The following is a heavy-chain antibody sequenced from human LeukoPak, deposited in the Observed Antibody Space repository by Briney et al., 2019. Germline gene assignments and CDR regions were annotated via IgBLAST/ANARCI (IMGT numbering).Heavy chain of an antibody. CDR1: GHTFTGYF. CDR3: ARAARVDYYDSSPYGMDV. CDR2: TNPNIGGT. V-gene: IGHV1-2*02. J-gene: IGHJ6*02. D-gene: IGHD3-22*01. Sequence: ASVKVSCKAPGHTFTGYFMHWVRQAPGQGLEWMGWTNPNIGGTNYAQNFQGRVTMTRDTSISTVYMELRRLRSDDTAVYYCARAARVDYYDSSPYGMDVWGQGTTVTVSS.